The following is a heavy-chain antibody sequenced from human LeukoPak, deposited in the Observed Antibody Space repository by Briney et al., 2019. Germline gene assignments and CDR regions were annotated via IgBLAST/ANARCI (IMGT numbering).Heavy chain of an antibody. J-gene: IGHJ4*02. CDR3: AAPGASGFVGDFWSGPLDF. D-gene: IGHD3-3*01. CDR2: INPSAGST. V-gene: IGHV1-46*01. Sequence: ASVKVSCRASGYTFTSHYIRSVRQAPGQGLEWMGIINPSAGSTSYPQKFQGRVTMTRDTSTSTVYMELSSLRSEDTAVYYCAAPGASGFVGDFWSGPLDFWGQGTLVTVSS. CDR1: GYTFTSHY.